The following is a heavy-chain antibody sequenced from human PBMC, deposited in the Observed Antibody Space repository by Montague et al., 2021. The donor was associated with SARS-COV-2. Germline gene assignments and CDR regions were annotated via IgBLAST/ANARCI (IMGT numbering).Heavy chain of an antibody. V-gene: IGHV3-9*01. CDR2: ISWNRGSI. Sequence: SLRLSCAASGFTFHDYALHWVRQAPGKGLEWVSGISWNRGSIGYGDSVKGRFTISRDNAKNSLYLQMNSLRAEDTALYYCAKDRGYYGSGRYFEYWGQGTLVTVSS. CDR3: AKDRGYYGSGRYFEY. D-gene: IGHD3-10*01. CDR1: GFTFHDYA. J-gene: IGHJ4*02.